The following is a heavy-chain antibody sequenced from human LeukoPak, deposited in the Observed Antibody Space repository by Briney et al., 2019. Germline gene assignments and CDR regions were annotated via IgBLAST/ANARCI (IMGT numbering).Heavy chain of an antibody. Sequence: ASVKVSCKASGGTFSSYAISWVRQAPGQGLEWMGIINPSGGSTSYAQKFQGRVTMTRDTSTSTVYMELSSLRSEDTAVYYCARGEGGTGGYFDYWGQGTLVTVSS. CDR1: GGTFSSYA. CDR2: INPSGGST. V-gene: IGHV1-46*01. CDR3: ARGEGGTGGYFDY. J-gene: IGHJ4*02. D-gene: IGHD1-26*01.